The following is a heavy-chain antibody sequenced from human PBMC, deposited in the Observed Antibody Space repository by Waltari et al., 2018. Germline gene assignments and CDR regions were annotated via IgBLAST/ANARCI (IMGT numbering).Heavy chain of an antibody. D-gene: IGHD1-7*01. Sequence: QVQLVESGGGVVQPGGSLRLSCAASGFTFSSYGMHWVRQAPGKGLEWVAFIRYDGSNKYYADSVKGRFTISRDNSKNTLYLQMNSLRAEDTAVYYCAKGGPITGTPFFDYWGQGTLVTVSS. CDR2: IRYDGSNK. CDR1: GFTFSSYG. CDR3: AKGGPITGTPFFDY. J-gene: IGHJ4*02. V-gene: IGHV3-30*02.